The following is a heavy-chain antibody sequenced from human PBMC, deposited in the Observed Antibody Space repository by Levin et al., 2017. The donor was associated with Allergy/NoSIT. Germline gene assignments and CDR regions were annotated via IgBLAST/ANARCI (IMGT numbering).Heavy chain of an antibody. CDR1: GFTFSSDV. CDR2: ISGSGDAT. D-gene: IGHD2-15*01. V-gene: IGHV3-23*01. Sequence: GGSLRLSCAASGFTFSSDVMSWVRQAPGKGLEWVSGISGSGDATYYADSVRGRFTIPRDNSKNMLSLQMNSLRAEDTALYYCAKGSYCSAGTCYSRLGYWGQGTLVTVSS. CDR3: AKGSYCSAGTCYSRLGY. J-gene: IGHJ4*02.